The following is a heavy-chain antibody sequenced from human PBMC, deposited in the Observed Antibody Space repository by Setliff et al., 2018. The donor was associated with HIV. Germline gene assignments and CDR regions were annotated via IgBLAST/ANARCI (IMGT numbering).Heavy chain of an antibody. CDR2: IGHGGSA. D-gene: IGHD3-10*01. CDR3: ARASLGDSGPQWRSYHYMDV. V-gene: IGHV4-34*01. J-gene: IGHJ6*03. CDR1: GGSFSDHY. Sequence: NPSETLSLTCVVHGGSFSDHYWTWTRQPPGKGLEWIGEIGHGGSASYNPSLKSRVTIAEDTSKRLFSLRLTSVTAADTALYFCARASLGDSGPQWRSYHYMDVWGKGTTVTVSS.